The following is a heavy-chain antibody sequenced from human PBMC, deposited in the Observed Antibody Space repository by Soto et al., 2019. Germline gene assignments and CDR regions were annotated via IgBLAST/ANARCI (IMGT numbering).Heavy chain of an antibody. CDR2: IKTKSDGGTT. V-gene: IGHV3-15*01. CDR1: GFTFSNAW. Sequence: EVQLVESGGGLVKPGGSLRLSCATSGFTFSNAWMTWVRQAPGKGLEWVGRIKTKSDGGTTDYAAPVKGRFTISRDDSENTLDLQMNGLKTEDTAVYYCTTGTLNSYGSGSCDYWGQGTLVTVSS. J-gene: IGHJ4*02. D-gene: IGHD3-10*01. CDR3: TTGTLNSYGSGSCDY.